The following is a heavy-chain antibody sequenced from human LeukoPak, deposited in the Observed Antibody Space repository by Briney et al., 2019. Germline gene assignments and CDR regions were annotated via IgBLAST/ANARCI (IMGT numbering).Heavy chain of an antibody. CDR2: IYYSGST. D-gene: IGHD2-21*01. J-gene: IGHJ3*02. CDR1: GGSISSYY. V-gene: IGHV4-59*05. Sequence: SETLSLTCTVSGGSISSYYWSWIRQPPGEGLEWIGSIYYSGSTYYNPSLKSRVTISVDTSKNQFSLKLSSVTAADTAVYYCAGAGYAVIALTDAFDIWGQGTMVTVSS. CDR3: AGAGYAVIALTDAFDI.